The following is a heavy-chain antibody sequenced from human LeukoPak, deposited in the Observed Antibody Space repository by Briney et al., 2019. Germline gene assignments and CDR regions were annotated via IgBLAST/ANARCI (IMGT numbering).Heavy chain of an antibody. Sequence: SETLSLTCTVSGGSISSYYWGWIRQPAGKGLEWIGRIYTSGSTNYNPSLKSRVTMSVDTSKNQFSLKLSSVTAADTAVYYCARATMVRGVAPYYYYGMDVWGQGTTVTVSS. CDR3: ARATMVRGVAPYYYYGMDV. CDR2: IYTSGST. V-gene: IGHV4-4*07. D-gene: IGHD3-10*01. CDR1: GGSISSYY. J-gene: IGHJ6*02.